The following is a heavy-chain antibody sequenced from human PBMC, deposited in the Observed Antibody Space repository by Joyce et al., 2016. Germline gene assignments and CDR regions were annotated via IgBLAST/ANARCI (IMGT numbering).Heavy chain of an antibody. CDR2: IFFDGSNA. CDR3: ARLRDSKGFDS. V-gene: IGHV3-33*01. J-gene: IGHJ4*02. Sequence: VQLVESGGGVVQPGRSLRLSCLTSGFTFSSYGMNWVRQAPGKGLEWVAKIFFDGSNAFYADSVKGRFTVSRDNSKDTLYLEINSLRADDTAVYFCARLRDSKGFDSWGQGALVIVSS. D-gene: IGHD2-15*01. CDR1: GFTFSSYG.